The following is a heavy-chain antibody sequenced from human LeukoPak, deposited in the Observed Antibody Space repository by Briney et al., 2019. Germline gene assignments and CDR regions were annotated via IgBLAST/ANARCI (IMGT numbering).Heavy chain of an antibody. D-gene: IGHD1-1*01. J-gene: IGHJ4*02. CDR2: ISDYSTYI. V-gene: IGHV3-21*01. CDR1: GFTFIDSW. CDR3: ARVSGRLERQSDLDY. Sequence: PGGSLRLSCASSGFTFIDSWMDWVRQPRCKGLEGVSSISDYSTYIYNPGRVKGRFTMSRDNGQASLYLQMISLRADDTAVYYCARVSGRLERQSDLDYWGQGTLVIVSS.